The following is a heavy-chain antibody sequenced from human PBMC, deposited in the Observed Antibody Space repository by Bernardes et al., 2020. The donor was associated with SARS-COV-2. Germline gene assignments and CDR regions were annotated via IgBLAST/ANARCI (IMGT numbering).Heavy chain of an antibody. D-gene: IGHD3-10*01. CDR1: VCSISTSSSW. CDR2: VESSGTT. Sequence: SETLSLTCTVSVCSISTSSSWWAWIRQPPGKGLEWIGSVESSGTTYYNPSLKNRVAIFVDTSKNQFSLSLSSVTATDTAVFYCARRGGAGRSFDYWGQGAQVTVSS. J-gene: IGHJ4*02. CDR3: ARRGGAGRSFDY. V-gene: IGHV4-39*01.